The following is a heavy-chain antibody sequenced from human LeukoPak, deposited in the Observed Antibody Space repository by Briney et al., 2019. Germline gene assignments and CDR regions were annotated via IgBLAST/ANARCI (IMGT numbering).Heavy chain of an antibody. CDR2: ISSSSSYI. CDR1: GFTFSSYS. D-gene: IGHD6-6*01. CDR3: ARGGSSSSHTDY. Sequence: PGGSLRLSCAASGFTFSSYSRNWVRQAPGKGLEWVSSISSSSSYIYYADSVKGRFTISRDNAKNSLYLQMNSLRDEDTAVYYCARGGSSSSHTDYWGQGTLVTVSS. V-gene: IGHV3-21*01. J-gene: IGHJ4*02.